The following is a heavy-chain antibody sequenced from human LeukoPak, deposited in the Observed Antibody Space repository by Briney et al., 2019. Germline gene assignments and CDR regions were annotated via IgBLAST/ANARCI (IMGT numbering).Heavy chain of an antibody. CDR1: GYTFTNYD. V-gene: IGHV1-8*01. D-gene: IGHD3-10*01. Sequence: ASVKVSCKASGYTFTNYDIMWVRQATGQGPEWMGWMNSNSGNTGSAQKFQGRVTMTRDTSINTAYMELHSLTSEDTAVYYCARGRGGTVVRGYLDCWGQGTLVTVSS. CDR3: ARGRGGTVVRGYLDC. CDR2: MNSNSGNT. J-gene: IGHJ4*02.